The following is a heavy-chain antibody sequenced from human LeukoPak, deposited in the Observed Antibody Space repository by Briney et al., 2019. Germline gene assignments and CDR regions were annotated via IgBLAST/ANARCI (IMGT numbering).Heavy chain of an antibody. V-gene: IGHV1-69*04. CDR2: IIPILGIA. D-gene: IGHD5-12*01. J-gene: IGHJ3*02. CDR3: ARVGASYSGYDNEEGYGAFDI. Sequence: GASVKVSCKASGGTFSSYAISWVRQAPGQGLEWMGRIIPILGIANYAQKFQGRVTITADKSTSTAYMELSSLRSEDTAVYYCARVGASYSGYDNEEGYGAFDIWGQGTMVTVSS. CDR1: GGTFSSYA.